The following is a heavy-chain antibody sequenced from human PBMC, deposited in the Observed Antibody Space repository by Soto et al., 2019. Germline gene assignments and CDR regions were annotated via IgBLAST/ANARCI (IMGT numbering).Heavy chain of an antibody. J-gene: IGHJ6*02. V-gene: IGHV4-31*03. CDR3: TRDRGFGMDV. Sequence: QVPLQESGTGLVKPSQTLSLTCNVSGGSISGGRYYWNWIRQHPRKVLESIGKIYDNGITYYNPSVKSRVIISEDTSKTQLSLRLSSVTAADTAVYYCTRDRGFGMDVWGQGTTGTVSS. CDR1: GGSISGGRYY. CDR2: IYDNGIT.